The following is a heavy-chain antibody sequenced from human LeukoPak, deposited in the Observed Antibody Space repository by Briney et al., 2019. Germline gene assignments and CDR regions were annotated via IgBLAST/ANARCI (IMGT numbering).Heavy chain of an antibody. V-gene: IGHV3-15*01. CDR1: GFTFSNAW. CDR2: IKSKTDGGTT. J-gene: IGHJ6*03. Sequence: PGGSLRLSCAASGFTFSNAWMSWVRQAPGKGLEWVGRIKSKTDGGTTDYAAPVKGRFTISRDDSKNTLYLQMNSLKTEDTAVYYCTTDVWDSSGWYAPWYYYYYMDVWGKGTTVTVSS. D-gene: IGHD6-19*01. CDR3: TTDVWDSSGWYAPWYYYYYMDV.